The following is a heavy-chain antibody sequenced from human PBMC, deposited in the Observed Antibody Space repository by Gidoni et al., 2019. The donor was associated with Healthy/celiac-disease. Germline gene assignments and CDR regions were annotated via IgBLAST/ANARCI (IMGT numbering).Heavy chain of an antibody. Sequence: QVQLVESGGGVVQPGRSLRLSCAASGFTFSSYGMHWVRQAPGKGLGWVAVIWYDGSNKYYADSVKGRFTISRDNSKNTLYLQMNSLRAEDTAVYYCARDLAYFDYWGQGTLVTVSS. J-gene: IGHJ4*02. V-gene: IGHV3-33*01. CDR2: IWYDGSNK. CDR3: ARDLAYFDY. CDR1: GFTFSSYG. D-gene: IGHD3-3*02.